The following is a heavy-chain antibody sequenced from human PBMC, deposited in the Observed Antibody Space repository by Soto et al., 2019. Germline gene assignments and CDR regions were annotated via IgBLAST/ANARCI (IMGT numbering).Heavy chain of an antibody. V-gene: IGHV4-59*01. J-gene: IGHJ4*02. CDR3: ARAWNYYDSSGYYLDY. Sequence: PSETLSLTCTVSGGSISSYYWSWIRQPPGKGLEWIGYIYYSGSTNYNPSLKSRVTISVDTSKNQFSLKMSSVTAADTAVYYCARAWNYYDSSGYYLDYWGQGTLVTVSS. CDR1: GGSISSYY. D-gene: IGHD3-22*01. CDR2: IYYSGST.